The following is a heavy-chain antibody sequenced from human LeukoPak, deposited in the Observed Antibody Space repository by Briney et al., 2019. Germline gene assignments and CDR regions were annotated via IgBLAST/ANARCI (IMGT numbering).Heavy chain of an antibody. J-gene: IGHJ3*02. Sequence: GESLKISCKGSGHSFTSYWIGWVRQMPGKGLEWMGIIYPGDSDTRYSPSFQGQVTISADKSVSTAYLQWSSLKASDTAMYYCARHEGYCISSSCSDTFDIWGQGTMVTVSS. CDR2: IYPGDSDT. CDR3: ARHEGYCISSSCSDTFDI. D-gene: IGHD2-2*01. CDR1: GHSFTSYW. V-gene: IGHV5-51*01.